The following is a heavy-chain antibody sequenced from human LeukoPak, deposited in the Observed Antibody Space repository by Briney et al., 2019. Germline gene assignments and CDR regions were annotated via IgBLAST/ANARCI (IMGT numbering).Heavy chain of an antibody. CDR3: AKVYFGDSYYFDY. CDR1: GFTFRTYA. CDR2: ISDSGDGT. V-gene: IGHV3-23*01. J-gene: IGHJ4*02. D-gene: IGHD3-10*01. Sequence: GGSLRLSCAASGFTFRTYAMSWVRQAPGKGLEWVSGISDSGDGTYYTDSVKGRFTISRDNSKSTLYLQMNSLRAEDTAVYYCAKVYFGDSYYFDYWGQGTLVTVSS.